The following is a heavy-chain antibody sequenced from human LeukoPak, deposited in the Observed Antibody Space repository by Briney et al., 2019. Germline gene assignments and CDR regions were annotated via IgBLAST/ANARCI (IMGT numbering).Heavy chain of an antibody. D-gene: IGHD4-23*01. V-gene: IGHV4-59*01. Sequence: SETLSLTCTVSGGSISSYYWSWIRQPPGKGLEWIGYIYYTGSTNYNPPLKSRVTISVDTSKNQFSLKLSSVTAADSAVYYCARVYGGNTVLDYWGQGTLVTVSS. CDR2: IYYTGST. CDR1: GGSISSYY. CDR3: ARVYGGNTVLDY. J-gene: IGHJ4*02.